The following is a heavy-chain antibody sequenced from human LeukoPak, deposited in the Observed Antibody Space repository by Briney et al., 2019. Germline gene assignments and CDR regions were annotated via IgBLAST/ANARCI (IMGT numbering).Heavy chain of an antibody. Sequence: GGSLRLSCAASGLTFSSYNMNWVRQAPGKGLEWVSSISSSSSYIYYADSMKGRFTISRDNAKNSLYLQMNSLRAEDTAVYYCAGGLGWFDPWGQGTLVTVSS. J-gene: IGHJ5*02. CDR2: ISSSSSYI. D-gene: IGHD3-16*01. V-gene: IGHV3-21*01. CDR3: AGGLGWFDP. CDR1: GLTFSSYN.